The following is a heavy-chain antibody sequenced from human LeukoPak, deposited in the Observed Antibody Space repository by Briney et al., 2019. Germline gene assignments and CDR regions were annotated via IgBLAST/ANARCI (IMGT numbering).Heavy chain of an antibody. CDR2: IDIDGSST. D-gene: IGHD3-3*01. J-gene: IGHJ3*02. CDR3: ARGFTIFGVVNDGFDI. Sequence: GGSLRLSCAASGFTFSSYWMTWVRQAPGKGLEWVSPIDIDGSSTTYADSVKGRFTISRDNAKNTVYLQMNSLRAEDTAVYYCARGFTIFGVVNDGFDIWGQGTKVTVSS. V-gene: IGHV3-74*01. CDR1: GFTFSSYW.